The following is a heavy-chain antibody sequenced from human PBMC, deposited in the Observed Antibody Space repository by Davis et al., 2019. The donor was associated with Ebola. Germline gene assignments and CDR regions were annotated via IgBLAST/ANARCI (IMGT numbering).Heavy chain of an antibody. Sequence: GESLKISCAVSGFTFSNYGMHWVRQAPGKGLEWVAVIWYDGSNKYYADSVKGRFTISRDNSKNTLYLQMNSLRAEDTAVYYCARVGIVGAAYYFDYWGQGTLVTVSS. CDR3: ARVGIVGAAYYFDY. CDR2: IWYDGSNK. J-gene: IGHJ4*02. V-gene: IGHV3-33*08. D-gene: IGHD1-26*01. CDR1: GFTFSNYG.